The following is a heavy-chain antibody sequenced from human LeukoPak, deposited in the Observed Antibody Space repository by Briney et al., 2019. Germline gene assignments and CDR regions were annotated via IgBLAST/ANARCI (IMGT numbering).Heavy chain of an antibody. CDR1: GGSISSSSYY. CDR2: IYYSGST. J-gene: IGHJ4*02. D-gene: IGHD2-2*01. CDR3: ARVERAYCSSTSCFYFDY. Sequence: SETLSLTCTVSGGSISSSSYYWGWIRQPPGKGLEWIGSIYYSGSTYYNPSLKSRVTISVDTSKNQFSLKLSSVTAADTAVYYCARVERAYCSSTSCFYFDYWGQGTLVTVSS. V-gene: IGHV4-39*07.